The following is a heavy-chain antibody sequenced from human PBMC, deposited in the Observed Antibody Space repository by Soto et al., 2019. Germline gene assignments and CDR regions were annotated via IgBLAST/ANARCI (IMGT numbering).Heavy chain of an antibody. J-gene: IGHJ5*02. Sequence: PGGSLRLCWGASGFTCGTYAGAWVRQSPGKGLEWVSSISASGGGTWYADSVKGRFTISRDNSKNTLYLQMNSLRAEDTAVYYCARRPTATASWGQGTLVTVSS. V-gene: IGHV3-23*01. CDR1: GFTCGTYA. CDR2: ISASGGGT. CDR3: ARRPTATAS. D-gene: IGHD1-1*01.